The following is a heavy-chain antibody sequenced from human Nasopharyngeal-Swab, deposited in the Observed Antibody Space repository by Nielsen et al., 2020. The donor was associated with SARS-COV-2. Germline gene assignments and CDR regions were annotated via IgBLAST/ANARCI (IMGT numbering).Heavy chain of an antibody. CDR1: GGSISSSSYY. CDR3: ARSGSYYYGMDV. CDR2: IYYSGST. Sequence: SETLSLTCTVSGGSISSSSYYWGWIRQPPGKGLEWIGYIYYSGSTNYNPSLKSRVTISVDTSKNQFSLKLSSVTAADTAVYYCARSGSYYYGMDVWGQGTTVTVSS. J-gene: IGHJ6*02. V-gene: IGHV4-61*05.